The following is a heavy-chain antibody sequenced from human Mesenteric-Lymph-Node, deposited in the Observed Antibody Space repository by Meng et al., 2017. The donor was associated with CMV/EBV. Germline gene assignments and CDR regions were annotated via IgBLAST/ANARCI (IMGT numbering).Heavy chain of an antibody. V-gene: IGHV4-4*02. CDR2: VYHTGDT. Sequence: SLICVASGGSVSSTNVWRWVRQPPGKGLEWIGDVYHTGDTNYNPSLKSRVTISVDKSKNHFSLKLTSVTAADTAVYYCAYHNWFDPWGQGTLVTVSS. J-gene: IGHJ5*02. CDR1: GGSVSSTNV. CDR3: AYHNWFDP.